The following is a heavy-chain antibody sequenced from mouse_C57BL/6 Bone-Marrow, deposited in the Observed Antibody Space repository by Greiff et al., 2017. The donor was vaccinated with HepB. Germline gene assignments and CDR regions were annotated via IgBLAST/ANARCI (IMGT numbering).Heavy chain of an antibody. V-gene: IGHV1-66*01. CDR2: IYPGSGNT. CDR1: GYSFTSYY. Sequence: QVQLQQSGPELVKPGASVKISCKASGYSFTSYYIHWVKQRPGQGLEWIGWIYPGSGNTKYNEKFKGKATLTADTSSSTAYMQLSSLTSEDSAVYYCARSALGRCMDYWGQGTSVTVSS. D-gene: IGHD4-1*01. CDR3: ARSALGRCMDY. J-gene: IGHJ4*01.